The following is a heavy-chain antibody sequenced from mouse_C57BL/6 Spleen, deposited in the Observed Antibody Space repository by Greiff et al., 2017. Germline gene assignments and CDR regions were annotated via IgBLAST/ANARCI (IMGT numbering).Heavy chain of an antibody. V-gene: IGHV1-54*01. Sequence: VQLQQSGAELVRPGTSVKVSCKASGYAFTNYLIEWVKQRPGQGLEWIGVINPGSGGTYYNEKFKGKATLTADKSSSTAYMQRSSLTSEDSAVYFCARNDYDGGAWFAYWGQGTLVTVSA. CDR1: GYAFTNYL. J-gene: IGHJ3*01. D-gene: IGHD2-4*01. CDR3: ARNDYDGGAWFAY. CDR2: INPGSGGT.